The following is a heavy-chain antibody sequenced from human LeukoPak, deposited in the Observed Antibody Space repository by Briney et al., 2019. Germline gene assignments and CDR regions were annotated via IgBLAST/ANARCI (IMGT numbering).Heavy chain of an antibody. CDR2: IKQDGSEI. V-gene: IGHV3-7*01. CDR3: TTPPRTYYYGSGSPWDY. J-gene: IGHJ4*02. Sequence: GRSLRLSCAASGFTFSDYWMSWVRQAPGKGLEWVANIKQDGSEIYYVDSVKGRFTISRDNAKNSLYLQMNSLRAQDTAVYYCTTPPRTYYYGSGSPWDYWGQGTLVTVSS. CDR1: GFTFSDYW. D-gene: IGHD3-10*01.